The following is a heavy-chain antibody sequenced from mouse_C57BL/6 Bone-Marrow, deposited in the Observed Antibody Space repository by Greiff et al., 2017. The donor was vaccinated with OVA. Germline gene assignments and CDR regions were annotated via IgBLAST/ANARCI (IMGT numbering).Heavy chain of an antibody. CDR1: GFNIKDDY. D-gene: IGHD1-1*01. V-gene: IGHV14-4*01. Sequence: VQLQQSGAELVRPGASVKLSCTASGFNIKDDYMHWVKQRPEQGLEWIGWIDPENGDTEYASPFQGKATITADTSSNTAYLQLSSLTSDDTAVYDCTYYGSSYEPLDYWGQGTSVTVSS. J-gene: IGHJ4*01. CDR2: IDPENGDT. CDR3: TYYGSSYEPLDY.